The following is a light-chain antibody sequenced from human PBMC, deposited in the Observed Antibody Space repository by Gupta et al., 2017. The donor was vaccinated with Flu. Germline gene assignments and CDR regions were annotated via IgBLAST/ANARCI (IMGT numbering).Light chain of an antibody. J-gene: IGKJ5*01. CDR3: QKRYNGPPP. CDR1: QRVGSS. V-gene: IGKV3-11*01. Sequence: VLPQSPATLSLSPGERATLSCSASQRVGSSLVWYQKKPGQAPRLLIYDASNRATGIPARFSGSGSGTDFTLTISSLQPEDVAGYYCQKRYNGPPPFGQGTRLEIK. CDR2: DAS.